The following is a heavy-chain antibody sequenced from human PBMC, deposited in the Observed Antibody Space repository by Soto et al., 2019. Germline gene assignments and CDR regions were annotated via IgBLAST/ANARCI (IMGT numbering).Heavy chain of an antibody. CDR1: GDSVSSNSAA. Sequence: LSQTLSLTCAISGDSVSSNSAAWNWIRQSPSRGLEWLGRTYYRSKWYNDYAVSVKSRITINPDTSKNQFSLQLNSVTPEDTAVYYCARSSSVAAAGTGWFDPWGQGTLVTVSS. J-gene: IGHJ5*02. CDR3: ARSSSVAAAGTGWFDP. CDR2: TYYRSKWYN. V-gene: IGHV6-1*01. D-gene: IGHD6-13*01.